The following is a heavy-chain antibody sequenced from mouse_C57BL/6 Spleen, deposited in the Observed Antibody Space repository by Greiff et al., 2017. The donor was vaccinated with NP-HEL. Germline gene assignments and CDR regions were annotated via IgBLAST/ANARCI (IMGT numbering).Heavy chain of an antibody. CDR2: IYPGDGDT. J-gene: IGHJ4*01. V-gene: IGHV1-82*01. D-gene: IGHD2-3*01. CDR1: GYAFSSSW. CDR3: AREERWAMDY. Sequence: VQLQQSGPELVKPGASVKISCTVSGYAFSSSWMNWVKQRPGKGLEWIGRIYPGDGDTNYNGKFKGKATLTADKSYSTAYMQLSSLTSEDSAVYCCAREERWAMDYWGQGTSVTVSS.